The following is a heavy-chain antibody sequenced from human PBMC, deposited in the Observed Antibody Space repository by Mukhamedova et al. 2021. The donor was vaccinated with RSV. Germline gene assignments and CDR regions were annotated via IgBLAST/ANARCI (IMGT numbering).Heavy chain of an antibody. CDR2: IYSGCST. Sequence: SWVRQAPGKGLEWVSVIYSGCSTYYADSVKGRFTISRDNSKNTLYLQMNSLRAEDTAVYYCARDYRSSAPSWGAFDIWGQGTMVT. D-gene: IGHD2-2*01. V-gene: IGHV3-53*01. CDR3: ARDYRSSAPSWGAFDI. J-gene: IGHJ3*02.